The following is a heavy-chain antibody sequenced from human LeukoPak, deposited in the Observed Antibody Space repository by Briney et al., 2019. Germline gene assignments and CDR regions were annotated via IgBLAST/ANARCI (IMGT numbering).Heavy chain of an antibody. D-gene: IGHD3-22*01. CDR3: ARARRLRADY. CDR2: IYHSGST. CDR1: GGSISSGGYS. V-gene: IGHV4-30-2*01. J-gene: IGHJ4*02. Sequence: SQTLSLTCAVSGGSISSGGYSWSWIRQPPGKGLEWIGYIYHSGSTYYNPSLKSRVTISVDRSKNQFSLKLSSVTAADTAVYYCARARRLRADYWGQGTLVTVSS.